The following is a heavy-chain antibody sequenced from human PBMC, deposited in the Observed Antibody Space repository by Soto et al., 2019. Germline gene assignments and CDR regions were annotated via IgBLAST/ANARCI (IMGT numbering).Heavy chain of an antibody. V-gene: IGHV3-23*01. J-gene: IGHJ5*02. CDR2: ISGSGGST. D-gene: IGHD3-3*01. Sequence: GGSLRLSCAASGFTFSSYAMSWVRQAPGKGLEWVSAISGSGGSTYYADSVKGRFTISRDNSKNTLYLQMNSLRAENTAVYYCAKGILRFSIPNWFDPWGQGTLVTVSS. CDR3: AKGILRFSIPNWFDP. CDR1: GFTFSSYA.